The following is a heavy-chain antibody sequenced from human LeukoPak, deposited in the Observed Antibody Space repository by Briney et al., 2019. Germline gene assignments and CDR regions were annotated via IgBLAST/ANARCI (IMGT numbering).Heavy chain of an antibody. V-gene: IGHV4-59*01. J-gene: IGHJ3*02. D-gene: IGHD1-26*01. CDR2: IYYSGRT. CDR1: GGSISSYY. Sequence: PSETLSLTCTVSGGSISSYYWSWIRQPPGKGLEWIGYIYYSGRTNYNPSLKSRVTISVDTSKNQFSLKLSSVTAADTAVYYCARDPLVVGAHDAFDIWGQGTMVTVSS. CDR3: ARDPLVVGAHDAFDI.